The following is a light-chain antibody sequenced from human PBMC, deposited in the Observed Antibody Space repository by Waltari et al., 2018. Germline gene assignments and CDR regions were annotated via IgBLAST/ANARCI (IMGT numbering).Light chain of an antibody. V-gene: IGKV1-5*03. J-gene: IGKJ1*01. Sequence: DIQMPQSPSTLSASVGDNVTITCRASQSIRSWLAWFQQKPGNAPKVLIYKASKLENGVPSRFSGSASGTDFSLTISRLQPDDFATYYCQQYNSYPWTFGQGTKVEVK. CDR2: KAS. CDR1: QSIRSW. CDR3: QQYNSYPWT.